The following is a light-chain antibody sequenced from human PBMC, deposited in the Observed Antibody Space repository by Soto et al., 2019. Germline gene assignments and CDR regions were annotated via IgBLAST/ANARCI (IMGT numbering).Light chain of an antibody. CDR2: GAS. Sequence: EIVLPQSPATLSVSPGERATLSCRASQSVSSNLAWYQQKPGQAPRLLIYGASTSATGIPARFSGSGSGTAFTLTISSLQSEDCAVYYCQQYNNWPPWTFGQGTKVDSK. CDR1: QSVSSN. J-gene: IGKJ1*01. CDR3: QQYNNWPPWT. V-gene: IGKV3-15*01.